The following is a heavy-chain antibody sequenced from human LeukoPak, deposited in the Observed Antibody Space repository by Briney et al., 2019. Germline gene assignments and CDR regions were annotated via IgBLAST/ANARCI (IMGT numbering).Heavy chain of an antibody. D-gene: IGHD1-26*01. CDR3: VRDRELTY. V-gene: IGHV4-59*03. CDR1: GGSISIYY. CDR2: IYNSGST. Sequence: SETLSLTCSVSGGSISIYYWSWVRQPPGKGLEWIGYIYNSGSTNYNPSLKSRVTISVDTSKNQFSLKLTSVTAADTAVYYCVRDRELTYWGQGTLVTVSS. J-gene: IGHJ4*02.